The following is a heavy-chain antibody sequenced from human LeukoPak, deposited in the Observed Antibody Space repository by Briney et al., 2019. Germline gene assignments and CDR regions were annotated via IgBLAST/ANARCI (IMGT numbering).Heavy chain of an antibody. D-gene: IGHD3-10*01. Sequence: PGGSLRLSCAASGFTVSNDYKAWVRQAPGRGLEWVSLIYGDGTTFYTDSVKGRFTISRDNFKNTLYLQMSSLRPEDTALYYCARDRAGAQSWVALDPWGQGTLVTVSS. CDR3: ARDRAGAQSWVALDP. CDR2: IYGDGTT. V-gene: IGHV3-66*02. J-gene: IGHJ5*02. CDR1: GFTVSNDY.